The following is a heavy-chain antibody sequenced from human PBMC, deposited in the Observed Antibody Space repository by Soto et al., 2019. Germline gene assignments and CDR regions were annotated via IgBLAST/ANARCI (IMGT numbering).Heavy chain of an antibody. Sequence: SETLPLTCTVSGGSISGGVGGLYYWSWIRQPPGKGLEWIGYIYDSGSTYYNPSLKSRVTISVDTSKNQFSLRLSSVTAADTAVYYCARDVIPLTTDWYFDLWGRGTLVTVSS. J-gene: IGHJ2*01. CDR2: IYDSGST. V-gene: IGHV4-30-4*01. CDR3: ARDVIPLTTDWYFDL. CDR1: GGSISGGVGGLYY. D-gene: IGHD4-17*01.